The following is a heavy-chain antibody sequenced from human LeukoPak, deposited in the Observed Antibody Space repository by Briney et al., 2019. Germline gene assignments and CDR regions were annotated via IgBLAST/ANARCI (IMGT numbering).Heavy chain of an antibody. V-gene: IGHV3-21*01. CDR3: ARDADSSSWSMYYYYGMDV. Sequence: GGSLRLSCAASGFTFSNYAMSWVRQAPGKGLEWVSSISSSSGYIYYADSVKGRFTVSRDNAKNSLYLQMNSLRAEDTAVYYCARDADSSSWSMYYYYGMDVWGQGTTVTVSS. J-gene: IGHJ6*02. CDR2: ISSSSGYI. D-gene: IGHD6-13*01. CDR1: GFTFSNYA.